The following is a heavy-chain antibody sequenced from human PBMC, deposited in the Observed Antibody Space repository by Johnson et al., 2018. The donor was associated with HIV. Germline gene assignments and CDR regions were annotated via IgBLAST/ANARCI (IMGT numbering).Heavy chain of an antibody. D-gene: IGHD1-7*01. CDR3: ATGTLVLRHDAFDL. CDR1: GFTFDDYA. Sequence: VQLVESGGGLVQPGRSLRLSCAASGFTFDDYAMHWVRQAPGKGLEWVSGISWNSGSIGYADSVKGRFTISRDNAKNSLYLQMNSLKSEDTAMYYCATGTLVLRHDAFDLWGQGTMVTVSS. CDR2: ISWNSGSI. V-gene: IGHV3-9*01. J-gene: IGHJ3*01.